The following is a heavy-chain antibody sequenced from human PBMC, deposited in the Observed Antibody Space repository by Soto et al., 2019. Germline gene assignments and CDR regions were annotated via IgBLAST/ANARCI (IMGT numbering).Heavy chain of an antibody. CDR1: GFAFSNAW. CDR3: AKTTPRLRNAFDI. J-gene: IGHJ3*02. CDR2: ISGSGGST. V-gene: IGHV3-23*01. Sequence: GGSLRLSCAGSGFAFSNAWINWVRQAPGKGLEWVSAISGSGGSTYYADSVKGRFTISRDNSKNTLYLQMNSLRAEDTAVYYCAKTTPRLRNAFDIWGQGTMVTVSS. D-gene: IGHD3-3*01.